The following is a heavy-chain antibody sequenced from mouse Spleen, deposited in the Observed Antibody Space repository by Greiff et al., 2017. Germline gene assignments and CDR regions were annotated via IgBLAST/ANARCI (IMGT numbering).Heavy chain of an antibody. J-gene: IGHJ2*01. CDR2: INPNYGTT. Sequence: EVKLVESGPELVKPGASVKISCKASGYSFTDYNMNWVKQSNGKSLEWIGVINPNYGTTSYNQKFKGKATLTVDQSSSTAYMQLNSLTSEDSAVYYCARDYYDGSQYYFDYWGQGTTLTVSS. D-gene: IGHD1-1*01. V-gene: IGHV1-39*01. CDR1: GYSFTDYN. CDR3: ARDYYDGSQYYFDY.